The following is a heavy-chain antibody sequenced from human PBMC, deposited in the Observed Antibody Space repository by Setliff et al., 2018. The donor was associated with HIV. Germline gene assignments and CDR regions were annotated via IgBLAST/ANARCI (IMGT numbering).Heavy chain of an antibody. CDR1: GFTFSTYT. D-gene: IGHD3-16*01. CDR3: ARDLIWGFDY. CDR2: ISSDSSTI. V-gene: IGHV3-48*01. Sequence: GGSLRLSCAASGFTFSTYTMNWVRQAPGKGLEWVSYISSDSSTIYYADSVKGRFTISRDNAENSLYLQMNSLRAEDTAVYYCARDLIWGFDYWGQGTPVTVSS. J-gene: IGHJ4*02.